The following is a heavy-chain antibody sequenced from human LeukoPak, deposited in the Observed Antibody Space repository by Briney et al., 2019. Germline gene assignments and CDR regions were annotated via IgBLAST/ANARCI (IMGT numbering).Heavy chain of an antibody. CDR3: ARDLGYYFDY. Sequence: GGSLRFSCAASGFTVSSKYRRWVRQGPGKGLEWVSVIYSGGSTYYADSVKGRFTISRDNSKNTLYLQMSSLRAEDTAVYYCARDLGYYFDYWGQGTLVTVSS. D-gene: IGHD3-10*01. CDR2: IYSGGST. V-gene: IGHV3-53*01. CDR1: GFTVSSKY. J-gene: IGHJ4*02.